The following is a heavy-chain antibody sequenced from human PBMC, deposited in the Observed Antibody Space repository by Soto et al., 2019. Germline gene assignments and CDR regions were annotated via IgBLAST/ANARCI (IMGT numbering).Heavy chain of an antibody. Sequence: SVKVSCKASGGTFSSYAISWVRQAPGQGLEWMGGIIPIFGTANYAQKFQGRVTITADESTSTAYMELSSLRSEDTAVYYCVHYDFWSGPGSDYWGQGTLVTVSS. CDR3: VHYDFWSGPGSDY. J-gene: IGHJ4*02. CDR1: GGTFSSYA. D-gene: IGHD3-3*01. V-gene: IGHV1-69*13. CDR2: IIPIFGTA.